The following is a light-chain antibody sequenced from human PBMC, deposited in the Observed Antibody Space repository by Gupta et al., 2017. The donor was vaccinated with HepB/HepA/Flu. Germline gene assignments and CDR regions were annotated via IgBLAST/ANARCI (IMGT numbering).Light chain of an antibody. CDR1: QSVSHW. Sequence: DIQMTQAPSTLSAYVGDRVTITCRASQSVSHWLAWYQQKPGKAPKLLIYWASNLESGVPSRFSGSGSGTEFTLTISSLQPDDFAPYYCQQYNSYPTFGGGTKVEIK. CDR3: QQYNSYPT. J-gene: IGKJ4*01. CDR2: WAS. V-gene: IGKV1-5*03.